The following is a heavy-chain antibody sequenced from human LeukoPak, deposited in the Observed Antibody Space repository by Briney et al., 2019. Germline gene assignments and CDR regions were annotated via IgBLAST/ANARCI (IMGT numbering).Heavy chain of an antibody. J-gene: IGHJ4*02. CDR1: GGSISSYY. CDR3: ARRTTGTGPFDY. V-gene: IGHV4-59*08. CDR2: IYYRGST. Sequence: PSETLSLTCTVSGGSISSYYWSWIRQPPGKGLEWIAYIYYRGSTNFNPSLKSRVTISVDTSSKQFSLKLSSVTAADTAVYYCARRTTGTGPFDYWGQGTLVTVSS. D-gene: IGHD1-1*01.